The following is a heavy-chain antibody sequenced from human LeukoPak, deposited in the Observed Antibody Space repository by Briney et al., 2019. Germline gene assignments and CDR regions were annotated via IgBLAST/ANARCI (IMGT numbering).Heavy chain of an antibody. CDR1: GFTFSSYW. V-gene: IGHV3-74*01. J-gene: IGHJ4*02. CDR3: ARDLAY. CDR2: INNDGSST. Sequence: PGGSLRLSCAASGFTFSSYWMHWVRQVPGKGLVWASRINNDGSSTTYADSVKGRFIISRDNAKDTLYLQMNSLRAEDTAVYYCARDLAYWGQGTLVTVSS.